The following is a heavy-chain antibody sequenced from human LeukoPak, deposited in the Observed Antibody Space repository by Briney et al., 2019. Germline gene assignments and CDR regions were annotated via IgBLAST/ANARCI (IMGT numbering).Heavy chain of an antibody. V-gene: IGHV3-11*06. J-gene: IGHJ3*02. D-gene: IGHD3-9*01. CDR1: GFTFSDYY. CDR3: ARDVYDILTGYSDAFDI. Sequence: GGSLRLSCAASGFTFSDYYMSWIRQAPGKGLEWVSYISSSSSYTNYADSVKGRFTISRDNAKNSLYLQMNGLRAEDTAVYYCARDVYDILTGYSDAFDIWGQGTMVTVSS. CDR2: ISSSSSYT.